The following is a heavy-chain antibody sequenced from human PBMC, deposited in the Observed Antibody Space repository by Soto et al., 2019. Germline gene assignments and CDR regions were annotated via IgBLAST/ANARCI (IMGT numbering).Heavy chain of an antibody. CDR1: GFTFSSYA. Sequence: QVQLVESRGGVVQPGRSLRLSCAASGFTFSSYAMHWVRQAPGKGLEWVAVISYDGNNKYYADSVKGRFTISRDNPKNTLYLQMNSLRAEDTAVYYCARGDAPPFRVAAWYFDLWGRGTLVTVSS. CDR3: ARGDAPPFRVAAWYFDL. V-gene: IGHV3-30-3*01. D-gene: IGHD6-19*01. CDR2: ISYDGNNK. J-gene: IGHJ2*01.